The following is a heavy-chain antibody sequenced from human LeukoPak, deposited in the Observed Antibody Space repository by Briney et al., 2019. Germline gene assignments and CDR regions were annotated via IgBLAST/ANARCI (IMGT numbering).Heavy chain of an antibody. CDR3: ARDRVVGATRGAFDI. V-gene: IGHV3-21*01. D-gene: IGHD1-26*01. CDR2: ISSSSSYI. Sequence: GGSPRLSCAASGFTFSSYSMNWVRQAPGKGLEWVSSISSSSSYIYYADSVKGRFTISRDNAKNSLYLQMNSLRAEDTAVYYCARDRVVGATRGAFDIWGQGTMVTVSS. J-gene: IGHJ3*02. CDR1: GFTFSSYS.